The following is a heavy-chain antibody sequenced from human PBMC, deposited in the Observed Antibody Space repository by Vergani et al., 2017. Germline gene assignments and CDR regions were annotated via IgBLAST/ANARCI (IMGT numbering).Heavy chain of an antibody. V-gene: IGHV4-34*01. CDR2: INHSGST. D-gene: IGHD5-18*01. CDR3: ARGKTGRGYGYGPGDWFDP. CDR1: GGSFSGYY. Sequence: QVQPQQWCAGLLKPSETLSLTCAVYGGSFSGYYWSWIRQPPGKGREWIGEINHSGSTNSNPTLKGRGTIAVDTSKNQFSRKLSAVTAADTAVYYCARGKTGRGYGYGPGDWFDPWGQGTLVTVSS. J-gene: IGHJ5*02.